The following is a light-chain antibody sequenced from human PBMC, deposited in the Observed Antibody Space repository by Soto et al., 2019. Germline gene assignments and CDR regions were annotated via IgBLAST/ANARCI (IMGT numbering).Light chain of an antibody. J-gene: IGKJ2*01. V-gene: IGKV3-15*01. CDR2: CAS. CDR3: QQYNNWPPYT. CDR1: QSVSSN. Sequence: EIVMTQSPATLSVSPGERATLSCRASQSVSSNLAWYQQKPGQAPRLLIYCASTRATGITARFSGSGSGTEFTITISSLQSEDFAVYYCQQYNNWPPYTFGQGTKLEIK.